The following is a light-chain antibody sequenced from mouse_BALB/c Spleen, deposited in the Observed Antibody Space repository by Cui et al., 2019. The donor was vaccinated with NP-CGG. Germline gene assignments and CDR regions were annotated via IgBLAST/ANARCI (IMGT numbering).Light chain of an antibody. V-gene: IGLV1*01. CDR3: ALWYSNHWV. CDR2: GTN. Sequence: AFVPQESALTKSPGETVTLTCRSSTGAVTTSNYANWVQEKPDHLFTGLIGGTNNRAPGVPARFSGSLIGDKAALTITGAQTEDEAIYFCALWYSNHWVFGGGTKLTVL. CDR1: TGAVTTSNY. J-gene: IGLJ1*01.